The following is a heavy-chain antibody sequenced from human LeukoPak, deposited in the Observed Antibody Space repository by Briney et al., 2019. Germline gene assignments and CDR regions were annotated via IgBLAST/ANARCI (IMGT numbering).Heavy chain of an antibody. V-gene: IGHV4-59*08. J-gene: IGHJ6*02. D-gene: IGHD6-19*01. Sequence: SETLSLTCTVSGGSISSYYWSWIRQPPGKGLEWIGYTYYTGSTSYNPSLKSRVTISVDTSKSQFSLTLSSVTAADTAVYYCAIRSGRNYYGVDVRGQGTTVTVSS. CDR3: AIRSGRNYYGVDV. CDR2: TYYTGST. CDR1: GGSISSYY.